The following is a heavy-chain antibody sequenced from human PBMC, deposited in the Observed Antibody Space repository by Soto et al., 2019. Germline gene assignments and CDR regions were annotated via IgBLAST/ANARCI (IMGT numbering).Heavy chain of an antibody. CDR1: GFTFSNYA. Sequence: EVQLLESGGGLVQPGGSLRLSCAASGFTFSNYAVTWVRQAPGKGLEWVSTISGSGGSTYYADSVKGRFTISRDNSKNTLYLQMNSLQDDDTALYHCSKDQGSSWYEIDYWGQGTLVTVSS. CDR2: ISGSGGST. CDR3: SKDQGSSWYEIDY. D-gene: IGHD6-13*01. J-gene: IGHJ4*02. V-gene: IGHV3-23*01.